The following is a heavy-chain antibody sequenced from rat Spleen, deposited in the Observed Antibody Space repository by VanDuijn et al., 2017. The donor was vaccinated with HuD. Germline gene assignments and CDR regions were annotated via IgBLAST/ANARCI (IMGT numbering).Heavy chain of an antibody. D-gene: IGHD1-6*01. CDR3: AREYITDYYYGHYFDY. CDR1: GFTFSDYY. CDR2: ISYDGGTT. J-gene: IGHJ2*01. Sequence: EVQLVESDGGLVQPGRSLRLSCAASGFTFSDYYMAWVRQAPRKGLEWVARISYDGGTTSYRDSVLGRFTISRDNSKSTLYLQMDSLRSEDTATYYCAREYITDYYYGHYFDYWGQAVMVTVSS. V-gene: IGHV5-29*01.